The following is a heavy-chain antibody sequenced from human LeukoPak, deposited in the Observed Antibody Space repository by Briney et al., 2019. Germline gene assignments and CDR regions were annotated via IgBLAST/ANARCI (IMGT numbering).Heavy chain of an antibody. D-gene: IGHD4-17*01. CDR3: ARSGSVTNWFDS. Sequence: PSETLSLTCTVSGGSLSSYYWSWIRQSAGKGLEWIGRIYSSGSTNYNPSLKSRVTMSVDTSKNQFSLRLRSVTAADTAVYYCARSGSVTNWFDSWGQGTLVTVSS. CDR1: GGSLSSYY. CDR2: IYSSGST. V-gene: IGHV4-4*07. J-gene: IGHJ5*01.